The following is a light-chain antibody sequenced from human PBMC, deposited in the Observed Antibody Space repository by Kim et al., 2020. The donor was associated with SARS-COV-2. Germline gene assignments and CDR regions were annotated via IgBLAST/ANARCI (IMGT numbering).Light chain of an antibody. CDR3: HVWDSSGDHVV. V-gene: IGLV3-21*04. CDR1: NIGSKS. Sequence: SYELTQPPSVSVAPGKTARITCGGHNIGSKSVHWHQQKPGQAPVLVIYYDSDRPSGIPERFSGSNSGNTATLTISRVEAGDEADYYCHVWDSSGDHVVFGTGTKVTVL. J-gene: IGLJ1*01. CDR2: YDS.